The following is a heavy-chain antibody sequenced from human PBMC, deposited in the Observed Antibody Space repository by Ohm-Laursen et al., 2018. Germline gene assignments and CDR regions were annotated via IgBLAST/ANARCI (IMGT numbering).Heavy chain of an antibody. CDR3: VKGPGGYRYGDY. V-gene: IGHV3-74*01. Sequence: SLRLSCAASGFTFSSDWMHWVRQAPGEGLVWVSRIKGDGSGTNYADSVKGRFTISRDNSKNTLYLQMNSLRAEDTAVYSCVKGPGGYRYGDYWGQGTLVTVSS. D-gene: IGHD5-18*01. J-gene: IGHJ4*02. CDR1: GFTFSSDW. CDR2: IKGDGSGT.